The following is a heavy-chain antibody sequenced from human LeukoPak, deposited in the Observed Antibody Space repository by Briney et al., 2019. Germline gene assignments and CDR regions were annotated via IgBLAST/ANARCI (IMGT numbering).Heavy chain of an antibody. J-gene: IGHJ6*03. CDR1: GYSISSGYY. CDR3: ARFIPNYYYMDV. Sequence: SETLSLTCTVSGYSISSGYYWGWIRQPPGKGLEWIGSIYHSGSTYYNPSLKSRVTISVDTSKNQFSLKLSSVTAADTAVYYCARFIPNYYYMDVWGKGTTGTVSS. CDR2: IYHSGST. D-gene: IGHD3-16*02. V-gene: IGHV4-38-2*02.